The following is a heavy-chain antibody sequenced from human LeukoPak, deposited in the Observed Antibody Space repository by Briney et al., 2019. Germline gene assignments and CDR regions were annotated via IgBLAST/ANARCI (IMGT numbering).Heavy chain of an antibody. CDR1: GGSISSGDYY. J-gene: IGHJ6*04. CDR3: ASYGDTEAHYYYSGMDV. CDR2: IYYSGST. V-gene: IGHV4-30-4*01. D-gene: IGHD4-17*01. Sequence: SETLSLTCTVSGGSISSGDYYWSWIRQPPGKGLEWIGYIYYSGSTYYNPSLKSRVTISVDTSKNQFSLKLSSVTAADTAVYYCASYGDTEAHYYYSGMDVWGKGTTVTVSS.